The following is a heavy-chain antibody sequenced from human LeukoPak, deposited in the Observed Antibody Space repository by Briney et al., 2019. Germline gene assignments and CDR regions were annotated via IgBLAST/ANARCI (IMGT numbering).Heavy chain of an antibody. J-gene: IGHJ6*03. CDR2: IYTSGST. Sequence: PSETLSLTCTVSGGSIRSYYWSWIRQPAGKGLEWIGRIYTSGSTNYNPSLKSRVTMSVDTSKNQFSLKLSSVTAADTAVYYCARDGGFGEFDYYYYYYMDVWGKGTTVTVSS. CDR3: ARDGGFGEFDYYYYYYMDV. V-gene: IGHV4-4*07. D-gene: IGHD3-10*01. CDR1: GGSIRSYY.